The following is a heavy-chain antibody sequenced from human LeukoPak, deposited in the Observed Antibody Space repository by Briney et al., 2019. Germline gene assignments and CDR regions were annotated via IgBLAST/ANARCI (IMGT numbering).Heavy chain of an antibody. D-gene: IGHD3-10*01. Sequence: PSETLSLTCTVSGGSISSYYWSWIRQPPGKGLEWIGYIYYSGSTNYNPSLKSRVTISVDTSKNQFSLKLSSVTAADTAVYYCAKRLWFGDYGMDVWGQGTTVTVSS. CDR3: AKRLWFGDYGMDV. CDR1: GGSISSYY. J-gene: IGHJ6*02. CDR2: IYYSGST. V-gene: IGHV4-59*01.